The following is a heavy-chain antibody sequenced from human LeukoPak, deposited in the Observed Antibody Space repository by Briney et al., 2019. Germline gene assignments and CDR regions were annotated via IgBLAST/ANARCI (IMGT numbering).Heavy chain of an antibody. CDR3: ARVVVAATPYFDY. CDR1: GGSISSYY. D-gene: IGHD2-15*01. Sequence: SETLSLTXTVSGGSISSYYWSWIRQPPGKGLEWIGYIYYSGSTNYNPSLKSRVTISVDTSKNQFSLKLSSVTAADTAVYYCARVVVAATPYFDYWGQGTLVTVSS. J-gene: IGHJ4*02. CDR2: IYYSGST. V-gene: IGHV4-59*01.